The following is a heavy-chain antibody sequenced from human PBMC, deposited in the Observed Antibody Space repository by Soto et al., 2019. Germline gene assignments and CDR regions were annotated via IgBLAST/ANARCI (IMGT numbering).Heavy chain of an antibody. CDR2: ISSSSSYI. CDR1: GFTFSSYS. V-gene: IGHV3-21*01. Sequence: GGSLRLSCAASGFTFSSYSMNWVRQAPGKGLEWVSSISSSSSYIYYADSVKGRFTISRDNAKNSLYLQMNSLRAEDTAVYYCARVRAAAGYNWFDPWGQGTLVTVSS. CDR3: ARVRAAAGYNWFDP. D-gene: IGHD6-13*01. J-gene: IGHJ5*02.